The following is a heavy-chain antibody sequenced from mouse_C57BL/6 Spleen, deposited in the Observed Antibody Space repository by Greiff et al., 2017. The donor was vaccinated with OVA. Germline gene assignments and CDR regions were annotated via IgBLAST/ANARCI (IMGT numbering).Heavy chain of an antibody. D-gene: IGHD1-1*01. CDR2: ISSGSSTI. J-gene: IGHJ4*01. CDR3: ARWYYGSSYGAMDY. CDR1: GFTFSDYG. Sequence: EVKLMESGGGLVKPGGSLKLSCAASGFTFSDYGMHWVRQAPEKGLEWVAYISSGSSTIYYADTVKGRFTISRDNAKNTLFLQMTSLRSEDTAMYYCARWYYGSSYGAMDYWGQGTSVTVSS. V-gene: IGHV5-17*01.